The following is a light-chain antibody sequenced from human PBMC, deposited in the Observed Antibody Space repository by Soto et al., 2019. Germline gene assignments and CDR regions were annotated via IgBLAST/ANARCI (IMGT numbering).Light chain of an antibody. CDR2: GAS. V-gene: IGKV3-20*01. CDR1: QSVSSNY. Sequence: EIVLTQSPGTLSLSPGERATLSCRASQSVSSNYLAWYQQKPGQAPRPLIYGASSRATGIPDRFSGSGAGTDFTLTISRLESKDFAVYYCQQYGSSPWTFGQGTKVEIK. CDR3: QQYGSSPWT. J-gene: IGKJ1*01.